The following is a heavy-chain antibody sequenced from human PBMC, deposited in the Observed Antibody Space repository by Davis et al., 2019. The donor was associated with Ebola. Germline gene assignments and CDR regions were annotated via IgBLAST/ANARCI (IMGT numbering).Heavy chain of an antibody. CDR2: IYHSGRT. D-gene: IGHD2-8*01. V-gene: IGHV4-4*02. J-gene: IGHJ4*02. CDR1: GGSFSGINW. CDR3: ARGGGDGVSTYDY. Sequence: MPSETLSLTCTVSGGSFSGINWWTWVRQAPGKGLEWIGEIYHSGRTNYNPSLKSRVTMSVDNSRNQFSLKVISVTAADTAVYYCARGGGDGVSTYDYWGQGTLVTVPS.